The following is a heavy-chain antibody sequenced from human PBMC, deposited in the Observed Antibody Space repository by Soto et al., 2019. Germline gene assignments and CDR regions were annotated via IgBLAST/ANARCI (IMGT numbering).Heavy chain of an antibody. D-gene: IGHD3-3*01. J-gene: IGHJ6*02. CDR2: IYYSGST. Sequence: PSQTLSLTCTVSGGSISSGAYYWSLIPQPPGKGLEWIGYIYYSGSTYYKPSLKSRVTISVDTSKNQFTLKLSSVTAADTAVYYCARDNILGILYGGMDVWGQGTTVTVSS. V-gene: IGHV4-30-4*08. CDR3: ARDNILGILYGGMDV. CDR1: GGSISSGAYY.